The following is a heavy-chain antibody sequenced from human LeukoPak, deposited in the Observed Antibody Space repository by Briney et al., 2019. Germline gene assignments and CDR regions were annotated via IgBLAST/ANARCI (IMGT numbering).Heavy chain of an antibody. J-gene: IGHJ4*02. D-gene: IGHD6-6*01. CDR2: IWYDGSNS. Sequence: GGSLRLSCAASGFTFRSHGMHWVRQAPGKGLQWVGVIWYDGSNSYYADSVKGRFTISRDNSKNTLYLQMNSLRAEDTAVHYCARDMDSSSHYFDYWGQGALVTVSS. CDR1: GFTFRSHG. V-gene: IGHV3-33*01. CDR3: ARDMDSSSHYFDY.